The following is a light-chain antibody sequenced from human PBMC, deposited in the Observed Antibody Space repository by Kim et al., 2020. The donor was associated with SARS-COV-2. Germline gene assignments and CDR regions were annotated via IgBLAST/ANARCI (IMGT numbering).Light chain of an antibody. Sequence: VSPGQTASITCSGDKLGDKYVCWYQQKPGQSPVLVIYEETKRPSGIPERFSGSNSGNTATLTIGGTQAMDEADYYCQTWDSSTVVFGGGTKLTVL. CDR2: EET. CDR3: QTWDSSTVV. CDR1: KLGDKY. J-gene: IGLJ2*01. V-gene: IGLV3-1*01.